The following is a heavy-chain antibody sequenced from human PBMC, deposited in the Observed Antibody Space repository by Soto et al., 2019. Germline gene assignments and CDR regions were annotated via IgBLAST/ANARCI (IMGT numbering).Heavy chain of an antibody. Sequence: PGEALKICCKGSGYSRTRHWIRRVGQMPGKRLEWMGIIYPGDSDTRYSPSFQGQVTMTTDTSTSTAYMELRSLRSDDTAVYYCARDRPMVRFLEWARYYMDVWGKGTTVTVSS. CDR1: GYSRTRHW. CDR2: IYPGDSDT. J-gene: IGHJ6*03. CDR3: ARDRPMVRFLEWARYYMDV. V-gene: IGHV5-51*01. D-gene: IGHD3-3*01.